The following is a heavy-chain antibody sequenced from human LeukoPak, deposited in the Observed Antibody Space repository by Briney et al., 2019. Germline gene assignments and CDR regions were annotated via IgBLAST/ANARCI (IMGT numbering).Heavy chain of an antibody. CDR2: ISYDGSNK. V-gene: IGHV3-30*04. D-gene: IGHD2-2*01. CDR3: ARDWRDCSSTRSYSYDYYGMDV. Sequence: GGSLRLSCAASGFTFSSYAIHWVRQAPGKGLEWVAVISYDGSNKYYADSVEGRFTISRDNSKNTLYLQMNSLRAEETAVYYCARDWRDCSSTRSYSYDYYGMDVWGQGTTIADS. CDR1: GFTFSSYA. J-gene: IGHJ6*02.